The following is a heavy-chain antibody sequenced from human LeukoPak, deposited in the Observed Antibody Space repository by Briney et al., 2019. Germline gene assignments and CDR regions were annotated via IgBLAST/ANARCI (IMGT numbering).Heavy chain of an antibody. D-gene: IGHD6-13*01. CDR1: GYTFTSYD. V-gene: IGHV1-8*01. CDR2: MNPNSGNT. CDR3: ARGRYSSSWYVD. J-gene: IGHJ4*02. Sequence: ASVKVSCKASGYTFTSYDINWVRQATGQGLEWMGWMNPNSGNTGYAQRFQGRVTMTRNTSISTAYMELSSLTSEDTAVYYCARGRYSSSWYVDWGQGTLVTVSS.